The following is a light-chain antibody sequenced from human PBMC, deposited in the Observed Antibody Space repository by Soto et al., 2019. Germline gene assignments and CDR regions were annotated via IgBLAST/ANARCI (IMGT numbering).Light chain of an antibody. J-gene: IGKJ4*01. CDR1: QPISQW. V-gene: IGKV1-5*03. CDR3: QQYSTYPELT. CDR2: KAS. Sequence: DIQMTQSPSTLSASVGDRVIITCRAGQPISQWLAWYQQKPGGAPKLLIYKASVLESGVPSRFSGSGSGTEFTLTISGLQPDDFATYFCQQYSTYPELTFGGGTKVEIK.